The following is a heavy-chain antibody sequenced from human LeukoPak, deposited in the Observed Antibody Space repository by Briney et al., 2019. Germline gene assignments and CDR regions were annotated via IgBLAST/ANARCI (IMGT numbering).Heavy chain of an antibody. V-gene: IGHV1-18*01. CDR2: ISAYNGNT. CDR1: GYTFTSYG. D-gene: IGHD2-2*01. Sequence: ASVKVPCKASGYTFTSYGISWVRQAPGQGLEWMGWISAYNGNTNYAQKLQGRVTMTTDTSTSTAYMELRSLRSDDTAVYYCARVFDCSSTSCYSPRGYNYDYWGQGTLVTVSS. CDR3: ARVFDCSSTSCYSPRGYNYDY. J-gene: IGHJ4*02.